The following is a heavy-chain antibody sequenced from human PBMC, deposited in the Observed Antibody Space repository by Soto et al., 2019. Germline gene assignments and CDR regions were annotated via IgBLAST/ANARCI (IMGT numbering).Heavy chain of an antibody. CDR1: GFTFSNAW. CDR2: IKSKTDGGTT. D-gene: IGHD2-2*01. Sequence: GGSLRLSCAASGFTFSNAWMNWVRQAPGKGLEWVGRIKSKTDGGTTDYAAPVKGRFTISRDDSKNTLYLQMNSLKTEDTAVYYCTTGYIVVVPAAIDSDYYYYGMDVWGQGTTVTVSS. V-gene: IGHV3-15*07. J-gene: IGHJ6*02. CDR3: TTGYIVVVPAAIDSDYYYYGMDV.